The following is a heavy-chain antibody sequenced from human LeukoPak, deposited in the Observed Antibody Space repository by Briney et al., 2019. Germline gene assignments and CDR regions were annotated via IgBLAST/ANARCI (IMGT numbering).Heavy chain of an antibody. Sequence: GGSLRLSCAASGFTFSNYWMHWVRQAPGKGLVWVSRINSDGINTSYADSVKGRFTISRDNAKNTLNLQMNSLRAEDTAVYYCAKFISPDTRFDYWGQGTLVTVSS. V-gene: IGHV3-74*01. CDR1: GFTFSNYW. CDR2: INSDGINT. D-gene: IGHD3-16*02. CDR3: AKFISPDTRFDY. J-gene: IGHJ4*02.